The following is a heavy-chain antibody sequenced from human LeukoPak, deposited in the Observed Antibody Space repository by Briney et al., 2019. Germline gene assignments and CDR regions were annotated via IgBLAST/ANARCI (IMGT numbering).Heavy chain of an antibody. CDR1: GFTFSGYS. CDR3: ARDFGSSSRIGY. CDR2: MGSSGKTI. D-gene: IGHD6-13*01. V-gene: IGHV3-48*01. Sequence: GGSLRLSCAASGFTFSGYSMNWVRQAPGKGLEWISYMGSSGKTIYYADSVKGRFTISRDNSKNTLYLQMNSLRAEDTAVYYCARDFGSSSRIGYWGQGTLVTVSS. J-gene: IGHJ4*02.